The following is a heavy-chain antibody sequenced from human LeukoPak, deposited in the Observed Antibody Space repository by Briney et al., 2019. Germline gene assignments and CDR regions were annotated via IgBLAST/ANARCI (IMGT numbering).Heavy chain of an antibody. CDR2: IIPILGIA. CDR1: GGTFSSYA. CDR3: ARDYYDSSGSH. D-gene: IGHD3-22*01. Sequence: SVKVSCKASGGTFSSYAISWVRQAPGQGLEWMGRIIPILGIANYAQKFQGRVTITADKSTSTAYMELSSLRSEDTAVYYCARDYYDSSGSHWGQGTMVTVSS. V-gene: IGHV1-69*04. J-gene: IGHJ3*01.